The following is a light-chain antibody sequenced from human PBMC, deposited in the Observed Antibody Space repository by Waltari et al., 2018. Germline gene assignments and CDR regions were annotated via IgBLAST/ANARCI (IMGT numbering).Light chain of an antibody. Sequence: DIQMTQSPSSLSASVGDRVTITCRASQSSSDYINWYQQKPGKAPKLLFYAASTLQSGVPSRFSGSGSGTAFALTISSLLPEYFATYYCHQRYSFGQGTRLEIK. CDR1: QSSSDY. CDR3: HQRYS. V-gene: IGKV1-39*01. J-gene: IGKJ5*01. CDR2: AAS.